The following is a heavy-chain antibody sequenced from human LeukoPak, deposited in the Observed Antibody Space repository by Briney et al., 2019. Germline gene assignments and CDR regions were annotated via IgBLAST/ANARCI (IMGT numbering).Heavy chain of an antibody. CDR1: GFSFSSHW. V-gene: IGHV3-74*01. D-gene: IGHD2-2*01. J-gene: IGHJ3*01. Sequence: AGGSLRLSCAASGFSFSSHWMHWVRQVPGKGLVWVSHIKSDGTSTSYADSVKGRFTISRDNAKGTLYLQMNSLRAEDMAVYYCAREQEDCTGTTCYRAFDVWGQGTMVTVS. CDR3: AREQEDCTGTTCYRAFDV. CDR2: IKSDGTST.